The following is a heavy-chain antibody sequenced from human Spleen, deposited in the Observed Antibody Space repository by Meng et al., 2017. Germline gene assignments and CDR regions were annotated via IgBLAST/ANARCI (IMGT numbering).Heavy chain of an antibody. CDR2: IYPGDSDT. D-gene: IGHD5-24*01. CDR1: GYSFTNYG. CDR3: ARHRGRDGYGTDD. V-gene: IGHV5-51*01. Sequence: KVSCKGSGYSFTNYGIGWVRQMLGKGLEWMGIIYPGDSDTRYSPSFQGQVTFSVDKFISTAYLQWSSLKASDTAIYYCARHRGRDGYGTDDWGQGTLVTVSS. J-gene: IGHJ4*02.